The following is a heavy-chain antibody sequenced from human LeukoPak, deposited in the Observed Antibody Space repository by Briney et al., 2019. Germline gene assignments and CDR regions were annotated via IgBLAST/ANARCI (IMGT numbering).Heavy chain of an antibody. J-gene: IGHJ4*02. Sequence: ASVKVSCTASGYTFTSYDINWMRQATGQGLEWMGWISPNSGNTGYAQKFQGRVTMTRDTSTGTAYLELSSLRSEDSAVYYCVRTPPNWGADFWGQGTLVTVSS. CDR2: ISPNSGNT. D-gene: IGHD7-27*01. CDR3: VRTPPNWGADF. V-gene: IGHV1-8*01. CDR1: GYTFTSYD.